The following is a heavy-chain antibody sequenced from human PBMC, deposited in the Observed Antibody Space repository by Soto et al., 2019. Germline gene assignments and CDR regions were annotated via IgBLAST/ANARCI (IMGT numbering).Heavy chain of an antibody. CDR2: INQDGSEK. J-gene: IGHJ4*02. CDR3: STALNF. V-gene: IGHV3-7*01. CDR1: GFTFSSSW. Sequence: EVQLVESGGGLVQPGGSLRLSCAASGFTFSSSWMDWVRQAPGKGLERVANINQDGSEKHYIDSVKGRFTISRDNAKNSLYLQMNSLTAEDSALYYCSTALNFWGQGTLVTVSS.